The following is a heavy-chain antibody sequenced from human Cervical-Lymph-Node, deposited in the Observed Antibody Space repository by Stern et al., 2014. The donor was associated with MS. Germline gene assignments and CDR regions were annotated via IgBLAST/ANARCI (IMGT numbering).Heavy chain of an antibody. CDR2: IYAGSIT. J-gene: IGHJ5*02. D-gene: IGHD6-6*01. CDR1: GLTVSSNY. CDR3: TREMAARRFDP. V-gene: IGHV3-66*01. Sequence: VQLLESGGGLAQPGGSLRLSCAASGLTVSSNYMTWVRQAPGKGLEWVSLIYAGSITHYADSVKGRFTISRDNSENILYLQMNSLRVEDTAVYYCTREMAARRFDPWGQGTLVIVSS.